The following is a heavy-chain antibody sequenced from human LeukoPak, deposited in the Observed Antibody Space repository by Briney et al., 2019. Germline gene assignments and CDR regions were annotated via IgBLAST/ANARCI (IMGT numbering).Heavy chain of an antibody. D-gene: IGHD3-10*01. CDR2: ISGSGGST. V-gene: IGHV3-23*01. Sequence: GGSLRLSCAPSGFTFSSYGMSWVRQAPGKGLEWVSAISGSGGSTYYADSVKGRFTISRDNSKNTLYLQMNSLRAEDTAVYYCAKPGDYYGSGSYYYYYYYYYMDVWGKGTTVTISS. CDR1: GFTFSSYG. CDR3: AKPGDYYGSGSYYYYYYYYYMDV. J-gene: IGHJ6*03.